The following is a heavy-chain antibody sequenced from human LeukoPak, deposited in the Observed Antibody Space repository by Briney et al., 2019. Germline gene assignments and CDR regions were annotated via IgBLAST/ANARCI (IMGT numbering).Heavy chain of an antibody. CDR2: IKSRTDGGTT. V-gene: IGHV3-15*01. CDR3: ATTVGAIAGMDY. Sequence: PGGSLRLSCAASGFTFSSYGMHWVRQAPGKGLEWVGHIKSRTDGGTTHYAAPVKGRFTISRGDSRNMVYLQMNSLKTEDTAVYYCATTVGAIAGMDYWGQGALVTVSS. D-gene: IGHD1-26*01. CDR1: GFTFSSYG. J-gene: IGHJ4*02.